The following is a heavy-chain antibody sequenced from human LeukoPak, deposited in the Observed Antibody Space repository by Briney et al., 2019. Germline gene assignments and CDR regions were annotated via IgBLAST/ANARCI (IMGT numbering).Heavy chain of an antibody. CDR1: GYTFTSYG. J-gene: IGHJ4*02. CDR2: ISAYNGNT. V-gene: IGHV1-18*01. CDR3: ARDRRVAVAENFDY. Sequence: ASVKVSCKASGYTFTSYGISWVRRAPGQGLEWMGWISAYNGNTNYAQKLQGRVTMTTDTSTSTAYMELRSLRSDDTAVYYCARDRRVAVAENFDYWGQGTLVTVSS. D-gene: IGHD6-19*01.